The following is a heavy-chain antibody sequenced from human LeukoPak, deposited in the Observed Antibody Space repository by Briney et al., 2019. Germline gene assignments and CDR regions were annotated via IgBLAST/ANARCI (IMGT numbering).Heavy chain of an antibody. CDR2: ISSSSSYI. V-gene: IGHV3-21*01. CDR1: GFTFSSYS. D-gene: IGHD3-10*01. Sequence: PGGSLRLSCAASGFTFSSYSMNWVRQAPGKGLEWVSSISSSSSYIYYADSVKGRFTISRDNAKNSLYLQMNSLRAEDTAVYYCVTGPMVRPWFDPLGQGTLVTVSS. CDR3: VTGPMVRPWFDP. J-gene: IGHJ5*02.